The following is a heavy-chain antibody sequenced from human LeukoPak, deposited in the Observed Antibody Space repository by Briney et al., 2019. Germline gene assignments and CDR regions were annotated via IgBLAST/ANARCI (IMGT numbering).Heavy chain of an antibody. CDR3: ARDSRSHCGTDACYGPYFDY. CDR2: IRSSSTTI. CDR1: GFSFSAYS. D-gene: IGHD2-2*01. V-gene: IGHV3-48*01. Sequence: GGSLRLSCEASGFSFSAYSMSWVRQAPGKGVEWISYIRSSSTTIYYADSVKGRFTISRDNAENSVYLQMNSLRVEDTAVYFCARDSRSHCGTDACYGPYFDYWGQGILVAVSS. J-gene: IGHJ4*02.